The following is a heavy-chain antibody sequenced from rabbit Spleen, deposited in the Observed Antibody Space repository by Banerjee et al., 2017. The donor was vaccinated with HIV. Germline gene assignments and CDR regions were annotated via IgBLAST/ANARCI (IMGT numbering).Heavy chain of an antibody. CDR2: INIVTGKD. CDR3: VREVAARFKL. CDR1: GVSFSDKDV. J-gene: IGHJ4*01. Sequence: EQLEESGGGLVKPEGSLTLTCKASGVSFSDKDVMCWVRQAPGKGLEWIACINIVTGKDVYANWVNGRFTISSHNAQNTLFLQLNSLTAADTATYFCVREVAARFKLWGPGTLVTVS. D-gene: IGHD4-1*01. V-gene: IGHV1S45*01.